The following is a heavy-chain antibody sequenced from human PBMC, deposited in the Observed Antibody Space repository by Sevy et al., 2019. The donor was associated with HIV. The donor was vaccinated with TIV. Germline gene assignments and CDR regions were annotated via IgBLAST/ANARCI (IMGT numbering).Heavy chain of an antibody. J-gene: IGHJ4*02. CDR3: ATTFSRTLDY. D-gene: IGHD6-13*01. CDR1: GGSISSSSYY. Sequence: SETLSLTCTVSGGSISSSSYYWGWIRQPPGKGREWIGSIYYSGGTYYNPSLKSRVTISVDTSKNQFSLKLSSVTAADTAVYYCATTFSRTLDYWGQGTLVTVSS. V-gene: IGHV4-39*01. CDR2: IYYSGGT.